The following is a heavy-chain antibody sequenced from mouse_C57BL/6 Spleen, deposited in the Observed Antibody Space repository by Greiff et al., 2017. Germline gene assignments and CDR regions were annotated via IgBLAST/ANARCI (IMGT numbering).Heavy chain of an antibody. CDR1: GFTFSDYG. J-gene: IGHJ1*03. CDR3: ARRYYCSYWYFGV. V-gene: IGHV5-17*01. Sequence: EVKLVESGGGLVKPGGSLKLSCAASGFTFSDYGMHWVRQAPEKGLEWVAYISSGSSTIYYADTVKGRFTISRDNAKNTLFLQMTSLRSEDTSMYYCARRYYCSYWYFGVWGTGTTVTVSS. D-gene: IGHD1-1*01. CDR2: ISSGSSTI.